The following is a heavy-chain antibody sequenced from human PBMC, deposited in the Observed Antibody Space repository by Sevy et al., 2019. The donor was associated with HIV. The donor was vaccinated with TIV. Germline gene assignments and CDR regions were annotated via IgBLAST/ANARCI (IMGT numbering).Heavy chain of an antibody. J-gene: IGHJ4*02. D-gene: IGHD4-17*01. Sequence: SETLSLTCTVSGGSVSRSTYYWGWIRPPPGKGLEWIGSIYYSGSTYYNSSLKSRVTISVETSKNQFSLKLSSVTAADTAVYYCARHSSMTTVTMNYWGQGTLVTVSS. CDR3: ARHSSMTTVTMNY. CDR2: IYYSGST. CDR1: GGSVSRSTYY. V-gene: IGHV4-39*01.